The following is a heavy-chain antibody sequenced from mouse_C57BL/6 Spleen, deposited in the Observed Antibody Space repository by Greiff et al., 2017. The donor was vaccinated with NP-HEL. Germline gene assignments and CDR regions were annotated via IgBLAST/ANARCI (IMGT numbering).Heavy chain of an antibody. D-gene: IGHD2-4*01. CDR2: ISYDGSN. Sequence: DVQLQESGPGLVKPSQSLSLTCSVTGYSITSGYYWNWIRQFPGNKLEWMGYISYDGSNNYNPSLKNRISITRDTSKNQFFLKLNSVTTEDTATYYCAREGYDYDGGYFDYWGQGTTLTVSS. V-gene: IGHV3-6*01. CDR1: GYSITSGYY. CDR3: AREGYDYDGGYFDY. J-gene: IGHJ2*01.